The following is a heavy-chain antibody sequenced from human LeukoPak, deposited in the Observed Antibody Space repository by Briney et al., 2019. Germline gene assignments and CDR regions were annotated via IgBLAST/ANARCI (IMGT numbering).Heavy chain of an antibody. CDR2: INHSGST. CDR1: GGSISSYY. J-gene: IGHJ4*02. V-gene: IGHV4-34*01. CDR3: ARGAGYSSGWSAVTPYFDY. D-gene: IGHD6-19*01. Sequence: PSETLSLTCTVSGGSISSYYWSWIRQPPGKGLEWIGEINHSGSTNYNPSLKSRVTISVDTSKNQFSLKLSSVTAADTAVYYCARGAGYSSGWSAVTPYFDYWGQGTLVTVSS.